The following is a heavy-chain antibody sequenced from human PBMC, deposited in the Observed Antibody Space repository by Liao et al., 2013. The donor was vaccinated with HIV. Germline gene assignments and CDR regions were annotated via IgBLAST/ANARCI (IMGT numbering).Heavy chain of an antibody. Sequence: QVQLQESGPGLVKPSETLSLTCTVSGASISSYYWSWIRQPAGKGLEWIGRIYTSGSTNCNPSLKSRVTMSVDTSKNQFSLKLSSVTAADTAVYYCARGGVVREKYYYYYMDVWGKGTTGHRLL. CDR3: ARGGVVREKYYYYYMDV. J-gene: IGHJ6*03. CDR2: IYTSGST. V-gene: IGHV4-4*07. D-gene: IGHD3-10*01. CDR1: GASISSYY.